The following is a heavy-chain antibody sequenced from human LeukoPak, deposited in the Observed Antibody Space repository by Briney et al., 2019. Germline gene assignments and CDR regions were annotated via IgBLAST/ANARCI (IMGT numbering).Heavy chain of an antibody. V-gene: IGHV3-53*01. CDR1: GFTVSSNY. D-gene: IGHD6-19*01. Sequence: GGSLRLSCAASGFTVSSNYMSWVRQAPGKGLEWVSVIYSGGSTYYADSVKGRFTISRDNSKNTLYLQMNSLRAEDTAVYYCARVIEQWLFDYWGQGTLVTVSS. CDR3: ARVIEQWLFDY. J-gene: IGHJ4*02. CDR2: IYSGGST.